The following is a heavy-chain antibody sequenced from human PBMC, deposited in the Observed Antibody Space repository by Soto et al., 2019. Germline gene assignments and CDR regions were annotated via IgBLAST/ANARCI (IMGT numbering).Heavy chain of an antibody. CDR1: GFTFSSYA. J-gene: IGHJ4*02. D-gene: IGHD3-10*01. CDR2: ISYDGSNK. Sequence: QVQLVESGGGVVQPGRSLRLSCAASGFTFSSYAMHWVRQAPGKGLEWVAVISYDGSNKYYADSVKGRFTISKDNSKNTLYLQMNGLRAEDTAVYYCARDPMGRYDGSGSYYFDYWGQGTLVTVSS. CDR3: ARDPMGRYDGSGSYYFDY. V-gene: IGHV3-30-3*01.